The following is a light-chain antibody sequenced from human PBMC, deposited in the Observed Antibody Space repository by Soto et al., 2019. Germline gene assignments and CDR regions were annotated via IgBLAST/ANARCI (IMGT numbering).Light chain of an antibody. J-gene: IGKJ5*01. CDR1: QSVRGTS. Sequence: EIVLTQSPGTLSLSPGERATLSCRASQSVRGTSLAWYQQKPGQAPRLLIYDASSRATGIPDRFSGSGSGTDFTLTISRLEPEDFAVYYCQQRSVWPITFGQGTRLEIK. CDR3: QQRSVWPIT. V-gene: IGKV3D-20*02. CDR2: DAS.